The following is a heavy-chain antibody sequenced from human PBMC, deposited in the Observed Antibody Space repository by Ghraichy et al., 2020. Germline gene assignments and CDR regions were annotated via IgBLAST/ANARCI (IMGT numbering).Heavy chain of an antibody. CDR1: GGSITGYY. J-gene: IGHJ4*02. V-gene: IGHV4-59*01. D-gene: IGHD3-3*01. CDR3: ARGERLGLDY. Sequence: SETLSLTCTVSGGSITGYYWSWIRQPPGPGLEWIGYIFYSGGTNYNPSLKSRVTISVDTSKNQFSLKMTSMTAADTAMYYCARGERLGLDYWGQGPLVTVSS. CDR2: IFYSGGT.